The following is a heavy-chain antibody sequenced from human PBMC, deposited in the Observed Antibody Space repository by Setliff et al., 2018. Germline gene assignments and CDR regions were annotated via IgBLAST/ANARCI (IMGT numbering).Heavy chain of an antibody. CDR3: ARDQDYYGMDV. Sequence: GSLRLSCAASGFTFSSYNMNWVRQAPGKGLEWVSSITSNSNYIYYADSVKGRFTISRDNAKNSLYLQMNSLRAEDTAVFYCARDQDYYGMDVWGQGTTVTVSS. V-gene: IGHV3-21*01. CDR2: ITSNSNYI. J-gene: IGHJ6*02. CDR1: GFTFSSYN.